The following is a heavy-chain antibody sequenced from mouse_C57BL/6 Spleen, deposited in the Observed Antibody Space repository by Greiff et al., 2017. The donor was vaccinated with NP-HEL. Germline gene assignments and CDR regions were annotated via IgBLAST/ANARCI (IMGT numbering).Heavy chain of an antibody. D-gene: IGHD2-4*01. J-gene: IGHJ2*01. Sequence: DVKLVESGGGLVKPGGSLKLSCAASGFTFSSYAMSWVRQTPEKRLEWVATISDGGSYTYYPDNVQGRFTISRDNAKNNLYLQMSHLKSEDTAMYYCAREGLYYDYDGDYFDYWGQGTTLTVSS. CDR3: AREGLYYDYDGDYFDY. CDR2: ISDGGSYT. V-gene: IGHV5-4*01. CDR1: GFTFSSYA.